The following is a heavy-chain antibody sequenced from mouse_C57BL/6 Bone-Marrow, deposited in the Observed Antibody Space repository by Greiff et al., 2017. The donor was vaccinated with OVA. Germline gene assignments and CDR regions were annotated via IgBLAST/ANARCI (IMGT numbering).Heavy chain of an antibody. CDR3: TRDEY. Sequence: LVESGAELVRPGASVTLSCKASGYTFTDYEMHWVKQTPVHGLEWIGAIDPETGGTAYNQKFKGKAILTADKSSSTAYMELRSLTSEDSAVYYCTRDEYWGKGTTLTVSS. CDR1: GYTFTDYE. CDR2: IDPETGGT. V-gene: IGHV1-15*01. J-gene: IGHJ2*01.